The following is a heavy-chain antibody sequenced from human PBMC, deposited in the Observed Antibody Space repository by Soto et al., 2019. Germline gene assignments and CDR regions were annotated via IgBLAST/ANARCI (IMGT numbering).Heavy chain of an antibody. CDR1: GYTFTGYY. Sequence: QVQLVQSGAEVQKPGASVKVSCKASGYTFTGYYMHWVRQAPGQGLEWMGWINPNSGGTNYAQKFQGRVTMTRDTSISTAYMELSRLRSDDTAVYYCASEGGYCSSTSCSNNWFDPWGQGTLVTVSS. D-gene: IGHD2-2*01. CDR2: INPNSGGT. CDR3: ASEGGYCSSTSCSNNWFDP. V-gene: IGHV1-2*02. J-gene: IGHJ5*02.